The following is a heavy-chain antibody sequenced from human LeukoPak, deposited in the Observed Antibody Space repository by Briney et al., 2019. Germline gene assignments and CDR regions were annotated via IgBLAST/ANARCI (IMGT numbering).Heavy chain of an antibody. CDR2: INPNTGVT. D-gene: IGHD6-19*01. Sequence: GASVKVSCKASGYTFTGYYMHWVRQAPGQGLTWMGWINPNTGVTNYAQKFQGRVTMTTDTSTSTAYMELRSLRSDDTAVYYCARFVAVAGNPTGDYWGQGTLVTVSS. J-gene: IGHJ4*02. CDR1: GYTFTGYY. CDR3: ARFVAVAGNPTGDY. V-gene: IGHV1-2*02.